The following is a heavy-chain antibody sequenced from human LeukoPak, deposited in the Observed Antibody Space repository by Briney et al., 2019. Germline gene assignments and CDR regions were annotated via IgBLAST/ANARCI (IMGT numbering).Heavy chain of an antibody. CDR2: ISYDGSNK. CDR3: AKVDYGSGSYYCLDY. CDR1: GFTFSSYG. V-gene: IGHV3-30*18. J-gene: IGHJ4*02. D-gene: IGHD3-10*01. Sequence: GGSLRLSCAASGFTFSSYGMHWVRQAPGKGLEWVAVISYDGSNKYYADSVKGRFTISRDNSKNTLYLQMNSLRAEDTAVYYCAKVDYGSGSYYCLDYWGQGTLVTVSS.